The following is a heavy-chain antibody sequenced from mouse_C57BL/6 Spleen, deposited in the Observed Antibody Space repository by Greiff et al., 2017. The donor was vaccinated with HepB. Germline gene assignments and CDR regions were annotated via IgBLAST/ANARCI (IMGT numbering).Heavy chain of an antibody. V-gene: IGHV5-6*01. CDR2: ISSGGSYT. Sequence: EVHLVESGGDLVKPGGSLKLSCAASGFTFSSYGMSWVRQTPDKRLEWVATISSGGSYTYYPDSVKGRFTISRDNAKNTLYLQMSSLKSEDTAMYYCARHEEKITFDYWGQGTTLTVSS. CDR1: GFTFSSYG. CDR3: ARHEEKITFDY. J-gene: IGHJ2*01. D-gene: IGHD2-4*01.